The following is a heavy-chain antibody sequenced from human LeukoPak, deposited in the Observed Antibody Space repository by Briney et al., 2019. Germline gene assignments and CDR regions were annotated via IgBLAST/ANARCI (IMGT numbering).Heavy chain of an antibody. D-gene: IGHD7-27*01. J-gene: IGHJ4*02. V-gene: IGHV4-59*01. Sequence: PSETLSLTCTVSGGSISSYYWSWIRQPPGKGLEWIGYIYYSGSTNYNPSLKSRVTISVDTSKNQFSLKLSSVTAADTAVYYCARGKLGSDFDYWGQGTLVTVSS. CDR3: ARGKLGSDFDY. CDR1: GGSISSYY. CDR2: IYYSGST.